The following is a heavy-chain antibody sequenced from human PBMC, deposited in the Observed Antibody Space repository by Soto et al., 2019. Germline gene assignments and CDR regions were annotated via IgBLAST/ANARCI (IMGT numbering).Heavy chain of an antibody. Sequence: SETLSLTCTVSGGSISSGGYYWSWIRQHPGEGMEWIGYIYYSGSTYYNPSLKSRVTISVDTSKNQFSLKLSSVTAADTAVYYCARVPRFGQKTAMVTYRMVTDDYWGQGTLVTVSS. CDR2: IYYSGST. D-gene: IGHD5-18*01. CDR1: GGSISSGGYY. V-gene: IGHV4-31*03. CDR3: ARVPRFGQKTAMVTYRMVTDDY. J-gene: IGHJ4*02.